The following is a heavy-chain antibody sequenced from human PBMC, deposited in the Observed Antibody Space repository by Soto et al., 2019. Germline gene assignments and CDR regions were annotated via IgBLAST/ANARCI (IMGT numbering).Heavy chain of an antibody. CDR1: GFTCDDYA. CDR2: ISWNSGSI. D-gene: IGHD6-19*01. CDR3: TKGNGWSPTGDAFDI. V-gene: IGHV3-9*01. J-gene: IGHJ3*02. Sequence: EEQLVESGGGLGQPGRSLRLSCAASGFTCDDYAMHWVRQVPGKGLEWVSGISWNSGSITYADSVKGRFTISRDNAKNSLSLQINSLRAEHTALYYCTKGNGWSPTGDAFDIWGQGTMLIVSS.